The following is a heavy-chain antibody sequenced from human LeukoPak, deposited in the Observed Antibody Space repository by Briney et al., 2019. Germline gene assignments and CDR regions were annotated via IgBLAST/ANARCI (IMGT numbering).Heavy chain of an antibody. CDR1: GYTFTGYY. CDR3: ARDRGIAAAEEFDY. V-gene: IGHV1-2*02. CDR2: INPNSGGT. D-gene: IGHD6-13*01. Sequence: ASVKVSCKASGYTFTGYYMHWVRRAPGQGLEWMGWINPNSGGTNYAQKFQGRVTMTRDTSISTAYMELSRLRSDDTAVYYCARDRGIAAAEEFDYWGQGTLVTVSS. J-gene: IGHJ4*02.